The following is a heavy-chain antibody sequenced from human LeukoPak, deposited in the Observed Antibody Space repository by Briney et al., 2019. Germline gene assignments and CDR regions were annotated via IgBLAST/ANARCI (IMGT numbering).Heavy chain of an antibody. V-gene: IGHV4-31*03. D-gene: IGHD2-8*01. CDR2: IYYSGST. Sequence: TASETLSLTCTVSGGSISSGGYSWSWIRQHPGKGLEWIGYIYYSGSTYYNPSLKSRVTISVDTSKNQFSLKLSSVTAADTAVYYCARVVGYCTNGVCYRTRDAFDIWGQGTMVTVSS. CDR1: GGSISSGGYS. CDR3: ARVVGYCTNGVCYRTRDAFDI. J-gene: IGHJ3*02.